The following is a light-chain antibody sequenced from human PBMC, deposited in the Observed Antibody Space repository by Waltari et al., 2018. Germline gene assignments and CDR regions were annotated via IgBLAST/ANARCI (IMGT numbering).Light chain of an antibody. CDR2: KTS. CDR3: QQYDLYPLT. Sequence: DIQMTQSPSTLSASVGDRVTITCRASQSSSEWLAWYQQKPGKAPKLLIYKTSNLPSGVPARFSGSGSGTEFTLTISSLQPDDFATYYCQQYDLYPLTFGGGTKVEIK. V-gene: IGKV1-5*03. CDR1: QSSSEW. J-gene: IGKJ4*01.